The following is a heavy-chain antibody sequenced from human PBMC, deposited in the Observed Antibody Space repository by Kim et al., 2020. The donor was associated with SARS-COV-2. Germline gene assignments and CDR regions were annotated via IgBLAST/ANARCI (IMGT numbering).Heavy chain of an antibody. D-gene: IGHD2-15*01. V-gene: IGHV5-51*01. CDR3: TRQQESATAIDY. CDR1: GYSFTRHW. J-gene: IGHJ4*02. CDR2: IYPGDSDT. Sequence: GESLKISCKGSGYSFTRHWIGWVRQMPGKGLEWMAIIYPGDSDTRYSPSIQGQVTISADKSINTAYLQWSSLKASDTAIYYCTRQQESATAIDYWGQGTLVTVSS.